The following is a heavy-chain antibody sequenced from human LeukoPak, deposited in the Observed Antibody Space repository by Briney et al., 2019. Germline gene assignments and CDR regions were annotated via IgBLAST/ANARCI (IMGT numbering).Heavy chain of an antibody. D-gene: IGHD6-13*01. CDR3: ARVAAYSSSWYLGY. V-gene: IGHV1-8*01. Sequence: ASVKVSCKDSGYTFTSYDINWVRPATGQGLEWMGWMNPNSGNTGYAQKFQGRVTMTRNTSISTAYMELSSLRSEDTAVYYCARVAAYSSSWYLGYWGQGTLVTVSS. CDR1: GYTFTSYD. J-gene: IGHJ4*02. CDR2: MNPNSGNT.